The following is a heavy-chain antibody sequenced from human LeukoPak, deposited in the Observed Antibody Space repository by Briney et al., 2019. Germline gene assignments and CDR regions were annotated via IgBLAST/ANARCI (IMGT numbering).Heavy chain of an antibody. CDR1: GYTFTSYG. J-gene: IGHJ5*02. D-gene: IGHD2-15*01. Sequence: ASVKVSCKASGYTFTSYGISWVRQAPGQGLEWMGWISAYDGNTNYAQKVQGRVTMTTDTSTSTAYMDLRSLRSDDTAVYYCARRILGFSRFDPWGQGTLVTVSS. CDR3: ARRILGFSRFDP. CDR2: ISAYDGNT. V-gene: IGHV1-18*01.